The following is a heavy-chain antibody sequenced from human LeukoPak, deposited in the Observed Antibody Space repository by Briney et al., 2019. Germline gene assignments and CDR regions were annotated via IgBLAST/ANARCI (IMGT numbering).Heavy chain of an antibody. CDR1: GFTFSSYS. V-gene: IGHV3-21*01. CDR2: ISTSSSYI. D-gene: IGHD6-19*01. J-gene: IGHJ4*02. Sequence: PGRSLRLSCGVSGFTFSSYSMNWVRQAPGKGREWVSFISTSSSYIYYADSVKGRFTISRDNARNSLYLQMNSLRPEDTAVYYCASQTTRRLPIAVADYFDYWGQGTLVTVSS. CDR3: ASQTTRRLPIAVADYFDY.